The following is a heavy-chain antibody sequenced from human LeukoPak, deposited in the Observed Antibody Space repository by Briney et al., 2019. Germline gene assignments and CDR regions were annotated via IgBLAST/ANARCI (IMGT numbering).Heavy chain of an antibody. CDR3: ARGGATRAHDAFDI. D-gene: IGHD1-26*01. CDR2: IFYSGST. Sequence: PSETLSLTCTVSGGSISSYYWSWIRQPPGKGLEWIGYIFYSGSTNYNPSLKSRVTTSVGTSKNQFSLKLSSVTAADTAVYYCARGGATRAHDAFDIWGQGTMVTVSS. CDR1: GGSISSYY. J-gene: IGHJ3*02. V-gene: IGHV4-59*01.